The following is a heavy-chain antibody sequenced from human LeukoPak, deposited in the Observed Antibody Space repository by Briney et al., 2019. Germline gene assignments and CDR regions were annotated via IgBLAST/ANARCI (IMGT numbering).Heavy chain of an antibody. CDR1: GGSISSGSYY. CDR2: IYTSGST. CDR3: ARDRWGYSYGGD. V-gene: IGHV4-61*02. Sequence: SETLCLTCTVSGGSISSGSYYWSWIRQPAGKGLEWIGRIYTSGSTNYNPSLKSRVTISVDTSKNQFSLKLSSVTAADTAVYYCARDRWGYSYGGDWGQGTLVTVSS. J-gene: IGHJ4*02. D-gene: IGHD5-18*01.